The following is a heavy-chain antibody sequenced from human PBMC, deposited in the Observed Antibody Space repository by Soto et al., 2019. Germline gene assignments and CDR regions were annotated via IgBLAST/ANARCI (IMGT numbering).Heavy chain of an antibody. D-gene: IGHD3-3*01. CDR2: INPSGGST. CDR1: GYTLTSYY. Sequence: ASVKVSRKASGYTLTSYYIHWVRQAPGPRLEGVGIINPSGGSTSYAQKFQGRVTMTRDTSTSTVYMELSSLRSEDTAVYYCARDLSRITIFGVVADYYYGMDVWGQGTTVTVSS. CDR3: ARDLSRITIFGVVADYYYGMDV. J-gene: IGHJ6*02. V-gene: IGHV1-46*01.